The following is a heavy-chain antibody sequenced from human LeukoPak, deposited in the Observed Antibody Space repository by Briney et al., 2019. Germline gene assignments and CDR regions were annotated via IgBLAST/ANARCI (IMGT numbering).Heavy chain of an antibody. CDR3: ARDQDTAMVNFDY. Sequence: ASVKVSCKASGYTFTGYYMHWVRQAPGQGLEWMGWINPNSGGTNYAQKFQGRVTMTRDTSISTAYMELSSLRSEDTAVYYCARDQDTAMVNFDYWGQGTLVTVSS. CDR2: INPNSGGT. V-gene: IGHV1-2*02. CDR1: GYTFTGYY. D-gene: IGHD5-18*01. J-gene: IGHJ4*02.